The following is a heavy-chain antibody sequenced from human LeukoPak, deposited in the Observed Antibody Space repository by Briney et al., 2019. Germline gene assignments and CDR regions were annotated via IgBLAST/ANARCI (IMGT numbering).Heavy chain of an antibody. J-gene: IGHJ4*02. CDR1: GFTFSSYA. V-gene: IGHV3-23*01. D-gene: IGHD3-22*01. CDR2: ISGNGGST. CDR3: AKVYYYDSSGYYRPGGGFDY. Sequence: PGRSLRLSCAASGFTFSSYAMSWVRQAPGKGLEWVSAISGNGGSTYYADSVKGRFTISRDNSKNTLYLQMNSLRAEDTAVYYCAKVYYYDSSGYYRPGGGFDYWGQGTLVTVSS.